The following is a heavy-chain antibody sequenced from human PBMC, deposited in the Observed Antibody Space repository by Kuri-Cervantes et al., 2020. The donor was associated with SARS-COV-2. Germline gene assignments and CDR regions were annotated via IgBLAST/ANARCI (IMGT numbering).Heavy chain of an antibody. V-gene: IGHV3-7*01. CDR1: GFTFDDYG. CDR3: ARTRGMDV. Sequence: GESLKISCAASGFTFDDYGMSWVRQAPGKGLEWVANIKQDGSEKYYVDSVKGRFTISRDNAKNSLYLQMDSLRADDTAVYYCARTRGMDVWGQGTTVTVSS. J-gene: IGHJ6*02. D-gene: IGHD2-2*01. CDR2: IKQDGSEK.